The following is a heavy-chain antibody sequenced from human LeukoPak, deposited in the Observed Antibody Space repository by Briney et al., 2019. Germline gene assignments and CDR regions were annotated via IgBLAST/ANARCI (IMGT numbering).Heavy chain of an antibody. J-gene: IGHJ4*02. D-gene: IGHD3-22*01. CDR1: GFTFSSYA. V-gene: IGHV3-23*01. CDR3: ATWGSGVVVIKGPDY. CDR2: ISGSGGST. Sequence: GGSLRLPCAASGFTFSSYAMSWVRQAPGKGLEWVSAISGSGGSTYYADSVKGRFTISRDNSKNTLYLQMNSLRAEDTAVCYCATWGSGVVVIKGPDYWGQGTLVTVSS.